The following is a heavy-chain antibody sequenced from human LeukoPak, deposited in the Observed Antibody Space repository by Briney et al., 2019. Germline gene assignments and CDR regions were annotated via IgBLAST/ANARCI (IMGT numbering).Heavy chain of an antibody. CDR1: GFTFSSYA. V-gene: IGHV3-30*15. Sequence: GRSLRHSCAASGFTFSSYAMHWVRQAPGKGLEWVAVISYDGSNKYYADSVKGRFTISRDNSKNTLYLQMGSLRAEDMAVYYCARGPGDYVLEGYGMDVWGQGTTVTVSS. D-gene: IGHD4-17*01. CDR2: ISYDGSNK. J-gene: IGHJ6*02. CDR3: ARGPGDYVLEGYGMDV.